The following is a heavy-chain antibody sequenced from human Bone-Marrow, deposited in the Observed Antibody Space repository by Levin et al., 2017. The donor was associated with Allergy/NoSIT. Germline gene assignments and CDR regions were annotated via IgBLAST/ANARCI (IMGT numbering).Heavy chain of an antibody. CDR2: ISYDGSNK. J-gene: IGHJ3*02. V-gene: IGHV3-30-3*01. D-gene: IGHD2-2*01. CDR1: GFTFSSYA. Sequence: PGGSLRLSCAASGFTFSSYAMHWVRQAPGKGLEWVAVISYDGSNKYYADSVKGRFTISRDNSKNTLYLQMNSLRAEDTAVYYCARAVVPAAGGSAFDIWGQGTMVTVSS. CDR3: ARAVVPAAGGSAFDI.